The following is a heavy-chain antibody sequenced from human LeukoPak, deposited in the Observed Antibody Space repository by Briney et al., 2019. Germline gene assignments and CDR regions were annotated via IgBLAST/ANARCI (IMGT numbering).Heavy chain of an antibody. V-gene: IGHV4-59*01. CDR1: GGSINTYY. CDR2: IYYSGNT. CDR3: ARTKPLDPFDF. J-gene: IGHJ3*01. Sequence: MPSQSLSLTCTVSGGSINTYYWSWIRQPPGKGLEWIGYIYYSGNTYYNPSLKSRVTISVDTSKNQFSLKVNSVTAADTAVYYCARTKPLDPFDFWGQGTLVTVSS.